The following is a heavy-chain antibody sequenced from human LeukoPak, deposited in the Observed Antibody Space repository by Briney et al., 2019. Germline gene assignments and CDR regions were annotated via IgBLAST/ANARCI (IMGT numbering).Heavy chain of an antibody. J-gene: IGHJ6*03. CDR1: GYTFTSYG. V-gene: IGHV1-18*04. CDR3: ARVRAPYYDFWSGYEGYMDV. D-gene: IGHD3-3*01. Sequence: ASVTLSCTASGYTFTSYGISWVRQAPGQGLEWMGWISAYNGNTNYAQKLQGRVTMTTDTSTSTAYMELRSLRSDDTAVYYCARVRAPYYDFWSGYEGYMDVWGKGSTVTVSS. CDR2: ISAYNGNT.